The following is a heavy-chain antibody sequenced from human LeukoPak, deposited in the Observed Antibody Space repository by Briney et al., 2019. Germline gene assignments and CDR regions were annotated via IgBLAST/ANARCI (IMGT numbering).Heavy chain of an antibody. V-gene: IGHV3-30*03. Sequence: GRSLRLSCAASGFTFNSYGMHWVRQAPGKGLEWVAVISFDGSNKYYADSVKGRFTISRDNSKNTLYLQMNSLRAEDTAVYYCGRDLGGRSGYWGQGTLVTVSS. D-gene: IGHD1-26*01. J-gene: IGHJ4*02. CDR1: GFTFNSYG. CDR2: ISFDGSNK. CDR3: GRDLGGRSGY.